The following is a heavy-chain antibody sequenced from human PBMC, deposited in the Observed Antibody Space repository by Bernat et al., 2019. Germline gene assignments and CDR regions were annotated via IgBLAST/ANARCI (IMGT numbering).Heavy chain of an antibody. Sequence: EVQLVESGGGLVQPGGSLRLSCAASGFTFSSYWMHWVRQAPGKGLVWVSRINTDGSSISYADSVKGRFTISRDNAKNTLYLQMNSLRAEDTAVYYCARGIAAAGNLFYSWGQGSLVTVSS. CDR1: GFTFSSYW. CDR2: INTDGSSI. V-gene: IGHV3-74*01. D-gene: IGHD6-13*01. CDR3: ARGIAAAGNLFYS. J-gene: IGHJ4*02.